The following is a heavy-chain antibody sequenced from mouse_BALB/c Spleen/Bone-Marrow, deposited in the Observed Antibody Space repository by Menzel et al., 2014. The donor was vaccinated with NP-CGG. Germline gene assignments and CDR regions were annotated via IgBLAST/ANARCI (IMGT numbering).Heavy chain of an antibody. CDR1: GFTFSNYG. CDR2: ISGGGSYT. D-gene: IGHD2-4*01. V-gene: IGHV5-9-2*01. J-gene: IGHJ3*01. Sequence: EVQRVESGGGLVKSGGSLKLSCAASGFTFSNYGMSWVRQTPEKRLEWVATISGGGSYTFYSGSVKGRFTISRDNAKNNLYLQLSSLRSEDTALYYCARHAYYDQTEVSFVYWGQGTLVTVSA. CDR3: ARHAYYDQTEVSFVY.